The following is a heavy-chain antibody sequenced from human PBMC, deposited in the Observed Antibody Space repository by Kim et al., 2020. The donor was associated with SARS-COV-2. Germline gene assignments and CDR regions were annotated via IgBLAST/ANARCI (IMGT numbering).Heavy chain of an antibody. Sequence: GESLKISCKGSGYSFTSYWIGWVRQMPGKGLEWMGIIYPGDSDTRYSPSFQGQVTISADKSISTAYLQRSSLKASDTAMYYCARAPISGSGSHSYYGMDVWGQGTTVTVSS. D-gene: IGHD3-10*01. J-gene: IGHJ6*02. V-gene: IGHV5-51*01. CDR2: IYPGDSDT. CDR1: GYSFTSYW. CDR3: ARAPISGSGSHSYYGMDV.